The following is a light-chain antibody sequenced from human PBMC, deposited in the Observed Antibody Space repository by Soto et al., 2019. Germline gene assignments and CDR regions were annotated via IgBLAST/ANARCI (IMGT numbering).Light chain of an antibody. J-gene: IGKJ5*01. CDR3: QQRSNWPIT. CDR1: ESIRTS. Sequence: EIVLTQSPGTLSLSPGERATLSCRASESIRTSFARYQQKPGQAPRLLIYDASTRATGIPARFSGSGSGTDFTLTIGSLEPEDFAIYYCQQRSNWPITFGQGTRLEI. V-gene: IGKV3-11*01. CDR2: DAS.